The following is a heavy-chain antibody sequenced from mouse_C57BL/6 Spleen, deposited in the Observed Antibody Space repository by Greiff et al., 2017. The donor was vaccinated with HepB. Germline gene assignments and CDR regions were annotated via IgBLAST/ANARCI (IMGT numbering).Heavy chain of an antibody. J-gene: IGHJ2*01. Sequence: QVQLKQPGAELVKPGASVKLSCKASGYTFTSYWMQWVKQRPGQGLEWIGEIDPSDSYTNYNQKFKGKATLTVDTSSSTAYMQLSSLTSEDSAVYYCARTISYDGYGEGDYWGQGTTLTVSS. D-gene: IGHD2-3*01. V-gene: IGHV1-50*01. CDR3: ARTISYDGYGEGDY. CDR2: IDPSDSYT. CDR1: GYTFTSYW.